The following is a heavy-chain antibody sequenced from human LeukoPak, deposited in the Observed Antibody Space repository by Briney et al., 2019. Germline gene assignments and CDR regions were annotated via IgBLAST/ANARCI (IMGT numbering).Heavy chain of an antibody. CDR3: ARHYVFVYGGSSFDY. CDR2: IYYSGST. D-gene: IGHD2-8*01. V-gene: IGHV4-39*07. Sequence: SETLPLTCTVSGGSISSSSYYWGWIRQPPGKGLEWIGSIYYSGSTYYNPSLKSRVTISVDTSKNQFSLKLSSVTAADTAVYYCARHYVFVYGGSSFDYWGQGTLVTVSS. CDR1: GGSISSSSYY. J-gene: IGHJ4*02.